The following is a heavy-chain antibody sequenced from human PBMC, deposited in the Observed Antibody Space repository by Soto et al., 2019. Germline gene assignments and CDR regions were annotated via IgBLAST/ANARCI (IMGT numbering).Heavy chain of an antibody. CDR3: GRSGAFWSGNEPNNLFHP. Sequence: QVQLVESGGGVVQPGRPLRLSCAASGFTFSSYALHWVRQAPGKGLEWVAVISYDGSKKYYADSVKGRFTISRDNSKNTLDRQMKSLGVEENGVFYWGRSGAFWSGNEPNNLFHPWGQGTLVTVSS. CDR1: GFTFSSYA. V-gene: IGHV3-30-3*01. J-gene: IGHJ5*02. CDR2: ISYDGSKK. D-gene: IGHD3-3*01.